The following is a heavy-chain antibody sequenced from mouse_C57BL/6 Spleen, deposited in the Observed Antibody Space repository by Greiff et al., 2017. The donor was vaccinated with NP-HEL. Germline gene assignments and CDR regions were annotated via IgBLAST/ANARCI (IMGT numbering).Heavy chain of an antibody. J-gene: IGHJ2*01. CDR1: GFSFNTYA. D-gene: IGHD2-1*01. CDR2: IRSKSNNYAT. V-gene: IGHV10-1*01. CDR3: VRSRGNYGYYFDY. Sequence: EVQVVESGGGLVQPKGSLKLSCAASGFSFNTYAMNWVRQAPGKGLEWVARIRSKSNNYATYYADSVKDRFTISRDDSESMLYLQMNNLKTEDTAMYYCVRSRGNYGYYFDYWGQGTTLTVSS.